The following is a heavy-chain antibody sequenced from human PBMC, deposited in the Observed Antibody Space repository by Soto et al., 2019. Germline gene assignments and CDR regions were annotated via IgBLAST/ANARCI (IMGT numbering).Heavy chain of an antibody. V-gene: IGHV1-18*01. CDR2: ISAYNGNT. CDR1: GYTFTSYG. D-gene: IGHD2-15*01. Sequence: ASVKVSCKASGYTFTSYGISWVRQAPGQGLEWMGWISAYNGNTKYAQKLQGRVTMTTDTSTSTAYRELRSLRSDDTAVDYCAREGGYCSGGSCYWRDRQWFDPWGQGTLVTVSS. J-gene: IGHJ5*02. CDR3: AREGGYCSGGSCYWRDRQWFDP.